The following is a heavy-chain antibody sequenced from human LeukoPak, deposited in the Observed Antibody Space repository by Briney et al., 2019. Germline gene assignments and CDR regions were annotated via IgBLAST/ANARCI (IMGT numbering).Heavy chain of an antibody. CDR1: GFTFSSYA. J-gene: IGHJ4*02. D-gene: IGHD3-10*01. CDR2: ISGSGGST. V-gene: IGHV3-23*01. Sequence: GGPLRLSCAASGFTFSSYAMSWVRQAPGKGLEWVSAISGSGGSTYYADSVKGRFTISRDNSKNTLYLQMNSLRAEDTAVYYCAKDLTVRGVIMAYYFDYWGQGTLVTVSS. CDR3: AKDLTVRGVIMAYYFDY.